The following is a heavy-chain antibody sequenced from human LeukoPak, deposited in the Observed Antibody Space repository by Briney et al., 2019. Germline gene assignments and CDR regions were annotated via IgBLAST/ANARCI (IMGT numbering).Heavy chain of an antibody. J-gene: IGHJ3*02. D-gene: IGHD3-3*01. CDR2: FSGNGERT. CDR1: GFTFSSYG. V-gene: IGHV3-23*01. CDR3: AKDGFNYTSRDNDGFDT. Sequence: GGSLRLSCAATGFTFSSYGMSWVRQAPGKGLEWVSTFSGNGERTHYTDSVKGRFTTSRDKTKNTLYLQMNSLIFEDTALYYCAKDGFNYTSRDNDGFDTWGQGTMVTVSS.